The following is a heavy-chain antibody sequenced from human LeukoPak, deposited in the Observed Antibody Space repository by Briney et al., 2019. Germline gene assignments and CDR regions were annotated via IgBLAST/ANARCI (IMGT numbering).Heavy chain of an antibody. V-gene: IGHV3-48*01. CDR3: ARERGYYGSGSYSLDTRWFDP. D-gene: IGHD3-10*01. Sequence: PGGSLRLSCAASGFTFSDYNMNWVRQPPGKGLEWLSYITSSARTIHYADSVKGRFTVSRDNAKNSLYLQMNSLRAEDTAVYYCARERGYYGSGSYSLDTRWFDPWGQGTLVTVSS. CDR2: ITSSARTI. CDR1: GFTFSDYN. J-gene: IGHJ5*02.